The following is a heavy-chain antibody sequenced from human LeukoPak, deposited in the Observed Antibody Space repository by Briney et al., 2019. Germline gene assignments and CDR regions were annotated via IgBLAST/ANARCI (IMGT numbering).Heavy chain of an antibody. D-gene: IGHD3-9*01. Sequence: GGSLRLSCAASAFSLISCNKNWVRQAPGKGLEWVSSISSTSSQIYYADSVKGRFTISRDNAKNSLYLQMNSLRAEVTAMYYCATAPYDIVTGYSPYYFESWGQGTLVTVSS. V-gene: IGHV3-21*06. CDR3: ATAPYDIVTGYSPYYFES. CDR2: ISSTSSQI. J-gene: IGHJ4*02. CDR1: AFSLISCN.